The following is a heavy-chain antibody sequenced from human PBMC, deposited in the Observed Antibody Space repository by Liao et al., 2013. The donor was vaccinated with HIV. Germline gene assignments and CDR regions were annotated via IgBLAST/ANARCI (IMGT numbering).Heavy chain of an antibody. D-gene: IGHD2-2*01. V-gene: IGHV4-59*01. CDR3: ARGPGDVVVPAAGYFDY. J-gene: IGHJ4*02. CDR1: GGSISSYY. Sequence: QLQLQESGSGLVKPSQTLSLTCAVSGGSISSYYWSWIRQPPGKGLEWIGYIYYSGSTNYNPSLKSRVTISVDTSKNQFSLKLSSVTAADTAVYYCARGPGDVVVPAAGYFDYWGQGTLVTVSS. CDR2: IYYSGST.